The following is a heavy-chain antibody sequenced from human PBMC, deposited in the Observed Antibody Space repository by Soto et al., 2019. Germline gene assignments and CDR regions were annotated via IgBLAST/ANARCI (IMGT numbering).Heavy chain of an antibody. V-gene: IGHV1-69*01. CDR1: GGTFNSYA. CDR3: ARGEGWELLSGNYFDY. Sequence: GASVKVSCKASGGTFNSYAISWVRQDNGQGLEWMGGIIPIFGTANYAQKFQGRVTITADESTSTAYMELSSLRSEDTAVYYCARGEGWELLSGNYFDYWGQGTLVTVSS. CDR2: IIPIFGTA. D-gene: IGHD1-26*01. J-gene: IGHJ4*02.